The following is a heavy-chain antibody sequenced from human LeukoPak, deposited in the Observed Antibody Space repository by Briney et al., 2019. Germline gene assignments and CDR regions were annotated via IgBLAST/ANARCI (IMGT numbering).Heavy chain of an antibody. J-gene: IGHJ6*03. CDR3: ARVPRVLASEGDCYYYMDV. D-gene: IGHD3-3*02. Sequence: ASVKVSCKASGYTFTSYDINWVRQATGQGLEWMGWMNPNSGNTGYAQKFQGRVTMTRNTSISTAYMELSSLRSEDTAVYYCARVPRVLASEGDCYYYMDVWGKGTTVTVSS. CDR1: GYTFTSYD. CDR2: MNPNSGNT. V-gene: IGHV1-8*01.